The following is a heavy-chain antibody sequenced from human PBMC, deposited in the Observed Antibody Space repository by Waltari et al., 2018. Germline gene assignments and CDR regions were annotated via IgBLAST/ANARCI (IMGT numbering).Heavy chain of an antibody. V-gene: IGHV1-3*01. D-gene: IGHD3-10*01. CDR1: TKAFVIYA. CDR2: INGGNGQT. Sequence: QIHFVQSGAEVKKAGASVTVSCKASTKAFVIYAIHWVRQAPGQGLEWMGWINGGNGQTKFSQKFQDRLSITRDRSVNTAHLELRRLTSEDTAMYYCAAGPSPDFGRYWGQGTQVTVSS. CDR3: AAGPSPDFGRY. J-gene: IGHJ4*02.